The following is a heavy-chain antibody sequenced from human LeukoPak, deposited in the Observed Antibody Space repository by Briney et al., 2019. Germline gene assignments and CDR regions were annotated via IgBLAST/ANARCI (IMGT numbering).Heavy chain of an antibody. D-gene: IGHD3-3*01. V-gene: IGHV4-39*01. CDR3: ARVTRGLRFLEWLLLNWFDP. CDR2: IYYSGST. J-gene: IGHJ5*02. Sequence: SETLSLTCTVSGGSISSSSYYWGWIRQPPGKGLEWIGSIYYSGSTYYNPSLKSRVTISVDTSKNQFSLKLSSVTAADTAVYYCARVTRGLRFLEWLLLNWFDPWGQGTLVTVSS. CDR1: GGSISSSSYY.